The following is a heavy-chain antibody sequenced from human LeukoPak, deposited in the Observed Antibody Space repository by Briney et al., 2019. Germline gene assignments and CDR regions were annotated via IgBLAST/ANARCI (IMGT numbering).Heavy chain of an antibody. J-gene: IGHJ4*02. D-gene: IGHD3-3*01. CDR2: IYNSGRT. V-gene: IGHV4-59*01. CDR1: GGSISSYY. CDR3: ARGDISIFGVAQFDS. Sequence: ASETLSLTCTVSGGSISSYYWSWIRQPPGKGLEWIGYIYNSGRTKYNPSLKSRVSISLDTARRQFSLNLRYVTAADTAVYYCARGDISIFGVAQFDSWGQGTLVTVSS.